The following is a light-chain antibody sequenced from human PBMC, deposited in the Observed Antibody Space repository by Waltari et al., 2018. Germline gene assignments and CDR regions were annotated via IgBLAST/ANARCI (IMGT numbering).Light chain of an antibody. CDR1: DSDVGAYDF. CDR2: EVS. J-gene: IGLJ1*01. Sequence: QSALTQPASVSGSPGQSITISCSGTDSDVGAYDFVSWYQQHPCQAPPLIIYEVSNRPSGISNRFSASKSGNTASLTISGLQAEDEADYYCSSYTTSSAPGVFGTGTRVTVL. V-gene: IGLV2-14*01. CDR3: SSYTTSSAPGV.